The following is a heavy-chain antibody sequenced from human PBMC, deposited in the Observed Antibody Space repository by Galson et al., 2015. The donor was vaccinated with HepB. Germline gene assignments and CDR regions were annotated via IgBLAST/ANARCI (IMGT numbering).Heavy chain of an antibody. CDR2: VSGYDGSA. CDR1: GYDFNKYG. V-gene: IGHV1-18*01. D-gene: IGHD1-7*01. CDR3: ARDSRLELQLNNYYSYGMDG. Sequence: SVKVSCKASGYDFNKYGLSWVRQAPGQGLEWMGWVSGYDGSANYAPKFQGRVTMTTQTSTGTAFMEMRSLRSDDTAVYYCARDSRLELQLNNYYSYGMDGWGQGTAVVVS. J-gene: IGHJ6*02.